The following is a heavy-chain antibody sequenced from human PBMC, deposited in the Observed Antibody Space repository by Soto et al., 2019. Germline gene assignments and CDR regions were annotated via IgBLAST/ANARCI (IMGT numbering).Heavy chain of an antibody. V-gene: IGHV3-43*01. D-gene: IGHD6-19*01. CDR3: AKDLFHSSGWNTWFDP. Sequence: GGSLRLSCAASGFTFDDYTMHWVRQAPGKGLEWVSLISWDGGSTYYADSVKGRFTISRDNSKNSLYLQMNSLRTEDTALYYCAKDLFHSSGWNTWFDPWGQGTLVTVSS. J-gene: IGHJ5*02. CDR1: GFTFDDYT. CDR2: ISWDGGST.